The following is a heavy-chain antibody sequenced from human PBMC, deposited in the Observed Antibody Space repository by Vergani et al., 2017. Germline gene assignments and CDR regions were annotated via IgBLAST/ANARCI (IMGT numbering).Heavy chain of an antibody. D-gene: IGHD6-13*01. CDR1: GGSISSYY. Sequence: QVQLQESGPGLVKPSETLSLTCTVSGGSISSYYWSWIRQPPGKGLEWIGYIYYSGSTNYNPSLKSRVTISVDTSKNQFSLKLSSVTAADTAVYYCARGQGYSRAPDYWGQGTLVTVCS. CDR3: ARGQGYSRAPDY. V-gene: IGHV4-59*01. J-gene: IGHJ4*02. CDR2: IYYSGST.